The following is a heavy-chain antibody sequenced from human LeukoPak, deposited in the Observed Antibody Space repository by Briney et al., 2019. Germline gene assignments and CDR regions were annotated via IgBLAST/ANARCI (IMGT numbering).Heavy chain of an antibody. D-gene: IGHD3-9*01. CDR1: GFIFSNYW. CDR2: IKEDGSEK. J-gene: IGHJ4*02. V-gene: IGHV3-7*01. Sequence: PGGSLRLSCAVSGFIFSNYWMSWVRQAPGKGLEWVANIKEDGSEKYYVDSVKGRFTISRDNAKNSLYLRMNSLTAEDTAVYSCVRFDWRSIDYWGQGTLVTVSS. CDR3: VRFDWRSIDY.